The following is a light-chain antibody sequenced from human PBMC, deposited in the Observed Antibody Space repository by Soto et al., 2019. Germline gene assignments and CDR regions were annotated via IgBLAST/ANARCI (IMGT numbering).Light chain of an antibody. CDR2: DVS. Sequence: LTQPRSVSGSPGQSVTISCTGTSSDVGNYNYVSWWQQHPGKAPKLMIYDVSKRPSGVPDRFSGSKSGNTASLTISGLQAEDEADYYCCSYAGSFTYVFGTGTKSPS. CDR3: CSYAGSFTYV. CDR1: SSDVGNYNY. J-gene: IGLJ1*01. V-gene: IGLV2-11*01.